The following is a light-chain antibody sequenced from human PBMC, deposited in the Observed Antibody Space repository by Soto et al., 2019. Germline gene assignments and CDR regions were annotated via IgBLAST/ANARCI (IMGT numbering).Light chain of an antibody. CDR2: DVS. Sequence: QSALTQPASVSGSPGQSITISCTGTSSDVGGSNYVSWYQQHPGKAPKLMIYDVSNRPSGVSNRFSRSKSGNTASLTISGLQAEDEADYYCGSYTSSSTLYVFGTGTKVTVL. J-gene: IGLJ1*01. V-gene: IGLV2-14*01. CDR3: GSYTSSSTLYV. CDR1: SSDVGGSNY.